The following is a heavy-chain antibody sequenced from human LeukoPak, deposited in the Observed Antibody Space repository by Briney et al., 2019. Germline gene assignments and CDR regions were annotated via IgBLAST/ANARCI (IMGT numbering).Heavy chain of an antibody. CDR2: IYDRGST. D-gene: IGHD2-21*01. V-gene: IGHV4-39*01. Sequence: SETLSLTRTLSAGSPRRTRSYWGSIRQSPVNGLWWIGSIYDRGSTYYNSSLKSRVTISVDTSKNQFSLKLSSVTAADTVVFFFQAEDGIRDFDYWGQGTLVTVSS. CDR3: QAEDGIRDFDY. CDR1: AGSPRRTRSY. J-gene: IGHJ4*02.